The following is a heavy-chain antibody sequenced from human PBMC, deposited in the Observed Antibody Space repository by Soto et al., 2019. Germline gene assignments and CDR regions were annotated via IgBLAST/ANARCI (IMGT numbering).Heavy chain of an antibody. D-gene: IGHD3-3*01. CDR1: GGSISSSSYY. J-gene: IGHJ6*02. CDR3: ASGPPGLRFLEWLPHYYCMDV. V-gene: IGHV4-39*01. Sequence: NPSETLSLTCTVSGGSISSSSYYWGWIRQPTGKGLEWIGSIYYSGSTYYNPSLKSRVTISVDTSKNQFSLKLSSVTAADTAVYYCASGPPGLRFLEWLPHYYCMDVWGQGTTVTVSS. CDR2: IYYSGST.